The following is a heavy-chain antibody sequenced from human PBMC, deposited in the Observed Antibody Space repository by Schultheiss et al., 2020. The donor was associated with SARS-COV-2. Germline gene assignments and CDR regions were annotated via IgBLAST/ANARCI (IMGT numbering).Heavy chain of an antibody. D-gene: IGHD3-22*01. CDR2: IYYSGST. CDR3: ARDAYYYDSSGLNWFDP. CDR1: GGSISSYY. Sequence: SETLSLTCTVSGGSISSYYWSWIRQPAGKGLEWIGYIYYSGSTNYNPSLKSRVTISVDTSKNQFSLKLSSVTAADTAVYYCARDAYYYDSSGLNWFDPWGQGTLVTVSS. V-gene: IGHV4-59*12. J-gene: IGHJ5*02.